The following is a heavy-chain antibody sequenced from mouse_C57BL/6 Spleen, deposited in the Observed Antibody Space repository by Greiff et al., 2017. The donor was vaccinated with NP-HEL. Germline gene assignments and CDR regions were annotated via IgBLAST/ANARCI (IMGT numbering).Heavy chain of an antibody. CDR1: GYTFTSYG. J-gene: IGHJ1*03. CDR3: ARPYDYGSSYWYFDV. D-gene: IGHD1-1*01. CDR2: IYPRSGNT. V-gene: IGHV1-81*01. Sequence: VQLQQSGAELARPGASVKLSCKASGYTFTSYGISWVKQRTGQGLEWIGEIYPRSGNTYYNEKFKGKATLTADKSSSTAYMELRSLTSEDSAVYVCARPYDYGSSYWYFDVWGTGTTVTVSS.